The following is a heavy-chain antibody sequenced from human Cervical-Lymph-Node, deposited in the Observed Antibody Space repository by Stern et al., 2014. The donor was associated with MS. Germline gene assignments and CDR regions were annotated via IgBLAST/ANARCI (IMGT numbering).Heavy chain of an antibody. CDR1: GYTFTDYF. Sequence: QMQLVQSGAEVKKPGASVKISCKASGYTFTDYFMHWVRQSPGQGLEWMVLIPRKSGGTTYEQTFQGRVTVTRDTSISTVYMELSSLRSDDSAVYYCARKSGYNYGYDSWGQGTLVTVSS. CDR3: ARKSGYNYGYDS. CDR2: IPRKSGGT. J-gene: IGHJ4*02. V-gene: IGHV1-2*02. D-gene: IGHD5-18*01.